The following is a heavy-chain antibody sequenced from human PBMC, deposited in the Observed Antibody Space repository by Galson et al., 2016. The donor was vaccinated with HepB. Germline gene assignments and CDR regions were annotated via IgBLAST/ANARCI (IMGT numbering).Heavy chain of an antibody. CDR3: AKDPGSIVV. D-gene: IGHD2-15*01. Sequence: SLRLSCAASGFTFSNYAMSWVRQAPGKGLEWVSDISDSGGRIYYADSVKGRFTISRDNSKNTLYLQMNSLRAEDTAVYYCAKDPGSIVVWGKGTTVTVSS. CDR2: ISDSGGRI. V-gene: IGHV3-23*01. CDR1: GFTFSNYA. J-gene: IGHJ6*04.